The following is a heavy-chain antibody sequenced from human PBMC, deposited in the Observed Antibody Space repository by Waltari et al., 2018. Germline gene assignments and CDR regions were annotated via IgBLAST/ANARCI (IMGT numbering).Heavy chain of an antibody. CDR3: AKDDIVVVPAAKIGFDY. J-gene: IGHJ4*02. Sequence: QVQLVESGGGVVQPGGSLRLSCAASGFTFSSYGMHWVRQAPGKGLEWVAFIRYDGSNKYYADSVKGRFTISRDNSKNTLYLQMNSLRAEDTAVYYCAKDDIVVVPAAKIGFDYWGQGTLVTVSS. V-gene: IGHV3-30*02. CDR2: IRYDGSNK. D-gene: IGHD2-2*01. CDR1: GFTFSSYG.